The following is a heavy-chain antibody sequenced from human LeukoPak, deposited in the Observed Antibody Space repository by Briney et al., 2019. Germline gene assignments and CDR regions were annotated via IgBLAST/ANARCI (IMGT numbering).Heavy chain of an antibody. V-gene: IGHV1-18*01. CDR2: ISAYNGNT. J-gene: IGHJ4*02. CDR3: ARSSSSWYPINFDY. Sequence: ASVKVSCKASGYTFTSYGISWVRQAPGQGLEWMGWISAYNGNTNYAQKLQGRDTMTTDTSTSTAYMELRSLRSDDTAVYYCARSSSSWYPINFDYWGQGTLVTVSS. D-gene: IGHD6-13*01. CDR1: GYTFTSYG.